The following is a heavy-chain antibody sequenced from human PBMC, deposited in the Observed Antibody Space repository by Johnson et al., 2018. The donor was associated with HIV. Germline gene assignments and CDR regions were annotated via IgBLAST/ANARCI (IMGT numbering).Heavy chain of an antibody. CDR1: GFTFSNAW. V-gene: IGHV3-15*05. J-gene: IGHJ3*02. D-gene: IGHD3-3*01. CDR3: TRVLRFLEGTYGVDGFDI. Sequence: VQLVESGGGLVKSGGSLRLSCAASGFTFSNAWMSWLRQAPGKGLVWVGRIKSKTDVGTIDYADSVKGRFTISRDNSNNSLYLQMSSLRAEDTALYYCTRVLRFLEGTYGVDGFDIWGQGTKVIVSS. CDR2: IKSKTDVGTI.